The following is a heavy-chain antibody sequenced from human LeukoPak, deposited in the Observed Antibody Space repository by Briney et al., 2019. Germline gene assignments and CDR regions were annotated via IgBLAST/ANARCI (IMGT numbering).Heavy chain of an antibody. CDR3: ASVGCSSTSCYKKYAFDI. Sequence: SETLSLTCTVSGDSISSSSYYWGWIRQPPGKGLEWIGTLYYSGSTSYNPSLQSRVAISVDASKIQFSLRLSSVTAADTAVYYCASVGCSSTSCYKKYAFDIWGQGTMVTVSS. J-gene: IGHJ3*02. CDR2: LYYSGST. CDR1: GDSISSSSYY. V-gene: IGHV4-39*07. D-gene: IGHD2-2*02.